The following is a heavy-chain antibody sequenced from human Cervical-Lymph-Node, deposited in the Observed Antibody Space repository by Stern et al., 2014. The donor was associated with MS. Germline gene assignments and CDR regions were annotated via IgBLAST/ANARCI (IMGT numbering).Heavy chain of an antibody. Sequence: VQLVQSGAEVKKPGASVKLSCKASGYSFTSDDINWVRQAPGQGLEWMGWMNPDSGDTGYAQQFQGRFTITGDTSISTAYMELTRLTSDDTAVYYCTKAWVAWGQGTLVIVSS. D-gene: IGHD7-27*01. CDR3: TKAWVA. CDR1: GYSFTSDD. J-gene: IGHJ4*02. V-gene: IGHV1-8*01. CDR2: MNPDSGDT.